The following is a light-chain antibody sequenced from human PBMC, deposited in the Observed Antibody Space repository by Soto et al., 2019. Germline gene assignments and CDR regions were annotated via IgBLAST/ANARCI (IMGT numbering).Light chain of an antibody. V-gene: IGKV3-20*01. CDR2: GAS. Sequence: EIVLTQSPATLSFSPGERATLSCRASESVSSSNLAWYQQKPGQAPRLLIYGASNRATDIPDRFSGSGSGTDFTLTISIGEPEDSAVYFCQQYRTLGQGTKVDIK. CDR1: ESVSSSN. CDR3: QQYRT. J-gene: IGKJ1*01.